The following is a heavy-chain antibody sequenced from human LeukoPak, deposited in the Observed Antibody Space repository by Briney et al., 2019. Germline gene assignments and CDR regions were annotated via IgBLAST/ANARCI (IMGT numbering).Heavy chain of an antibody. CDR1: GFSFSSYE. V-gene: IGHV3-48*03. D-gene: IGHD6-19*01. Sequence: PGGSLRLSCAASGFSFSSYEMNWVRQAPGKGLEWLSHISGSAATIYYADSVKGRFIISRDNAKNSLYLQMDSLTAEDTAIYHCARAGLDYWGQGTLVTVSS. CDR2: ISGSAATI. J-gene: IGHJ4*02. CDR3: ARAGLDY.